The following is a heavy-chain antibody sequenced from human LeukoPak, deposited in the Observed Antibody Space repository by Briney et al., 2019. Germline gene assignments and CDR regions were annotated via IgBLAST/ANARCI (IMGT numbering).Heavy chain of an antibody. D-gene: IGHD3-22*01. Sequence: VQRGRSLTLSCAASGFTFSSYARHGDRQAPGRGGEGVACISYEGRNKDYAAWVKGRFTISRDNSKTTLYLQMNSLRAEDTAVYYCARDVSSGYYDSSGPLDYWGQGTLVTVSS. CDR1: GFTFSSYA. V-gene: IGHV3-30*04. CDR3: ARDVSSGYYDSSGPLDY. J-gene: IGHJ4*02. CDR2: ISYEGRNK.